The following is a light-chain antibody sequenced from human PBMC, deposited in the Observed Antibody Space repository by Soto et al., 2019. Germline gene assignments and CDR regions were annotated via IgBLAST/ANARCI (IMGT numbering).Light chain of an antibody. CDR1: QGISSW. V-gene: IGKV1-12*01. CDR2: VAS. J-gene: IGKJ1*01. Sequence: VRMSLSAVSVSAPVGDRVTITCRASQGISSWLAWYQQKPGKAPKFLMYVASSLQSGVPSRFSGSGSGTDFTLTISCLQAEDFTSYCCQQSNSLPRPFGEGT. CDR3: QQSNSLPRP.